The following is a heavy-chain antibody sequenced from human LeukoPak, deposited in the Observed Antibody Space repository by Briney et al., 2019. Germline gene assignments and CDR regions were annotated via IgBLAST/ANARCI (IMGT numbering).Heavy chain of an antibody. J-gene: IGHJ4*02. CDR3: ARDREVGATIHDY. V-gene: IGHV3-7*01. D-gene: IGHD1-26*01. CDR2: IKPDGSDK. CDR1: GFTFSNYY. Sequence: GGSLGLSCAVSGFTFSNYYMSWVRQVPGKGLEWVANIKPDGSDKSYVDFVKGRFTISRDNAENSLYLQLNSLRVDDTAVYFCARDREVGATIHDYWGQGTLVTVSS.